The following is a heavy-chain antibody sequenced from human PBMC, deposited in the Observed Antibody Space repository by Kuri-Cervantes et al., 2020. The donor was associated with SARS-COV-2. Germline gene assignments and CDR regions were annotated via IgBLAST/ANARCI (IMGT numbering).Heavy chain of an antibody. J-gene: IGHJ6*02. Sequence: GGSLRLSCSASGFTFSSYWMHWVRQAPGKGLVWVSRINSDGSSTSYADSVKGRFTISRDNAKNTLYLQMNSLRAEDTAVYYCASAGTASGYDQYYYYYYGVDVWGQGTTVTVSS. D-gene: IGHD5-12*01. V-gene: IGHV3-74*01. CDR1: GFTFSSYW. CDR3: ASAGTASGYDQYYYYYYGVDV. CDR2: INSDGSST.